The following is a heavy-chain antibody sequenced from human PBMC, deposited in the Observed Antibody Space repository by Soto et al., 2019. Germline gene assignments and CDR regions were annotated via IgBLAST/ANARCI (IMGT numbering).Heavy chain of an antibody. CDR2: INHSGST. J-gene: IGHJ4*02. CDR1: GGSFSGYY. V-gene: IGHV4-34*01. Sequence: PAETLSLTCAVYGGSFSGYYWSWIRQPPGKGLEWIWEINHSGSTNYNPSLKSRVTISVETSKNRLSLKLSSVTAADTAVYYCARRLMLYFDWLTRIGYFHXWGQVTLVTVSX. D-gene: IGHD3-9*01. CDR3: ARRLMLYFDWLTRIGYFHX.